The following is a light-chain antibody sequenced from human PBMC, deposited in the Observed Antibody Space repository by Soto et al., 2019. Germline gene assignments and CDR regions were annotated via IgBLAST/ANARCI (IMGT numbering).Light chain of an antibody. CDR3: QQHGGSPTWT. CDR2: GAS. V-gene: IGKV3-20*01. J-gene: IGKJ1*01. Sequence: EIVMTQSPATLSVSPGERATLSCRASQSVGSDLAWYQQKPGQAPRLVIYGASSRATGIPDRFSGSGSGTDFTLTISRLEPEDFAVYFCQQHGGSPTWTFGQGTKVDIK. CDR1: QSVGSD.